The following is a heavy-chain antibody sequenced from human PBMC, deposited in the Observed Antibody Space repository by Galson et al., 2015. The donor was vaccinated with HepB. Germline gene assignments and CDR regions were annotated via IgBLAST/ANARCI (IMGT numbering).Heavy chain of an antibody. CDR3: ARFPAYYFDY. CDR1: GYTFTEYT. V-gene: IGHV7-4-1*02. J-gene: IGHJ4*02. Sequence: SVKVSCKASGYTFTEYTMNWVRQAPGQGLEWMGWINTNTGNPTYAQGFTGRFVFSLDTSVRTAYLQINSLKAEDTAVYYCARFPAYYFDYWGQGTLVTVSS. CDR2: INTNTGNP.